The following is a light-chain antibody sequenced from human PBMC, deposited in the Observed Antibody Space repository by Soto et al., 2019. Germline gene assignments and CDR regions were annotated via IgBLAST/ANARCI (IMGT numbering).Light chain of an antibody. Sequence: DIQMTQSPSTLPASVGDGVTITCRASQSISNWLAWYQQKPGTAPKVLIYHASNLQSGVPSRFSGSGSGTDFTLTISCLQSEDFATYYCQQYYSYPQTFGQGTKVDIK. V-gene: IGKV1-5*01. CDR2: HAS. CDR3: QQYYSYPQT. CDR1: QSISNW. J-gene: IGKJ1*01.